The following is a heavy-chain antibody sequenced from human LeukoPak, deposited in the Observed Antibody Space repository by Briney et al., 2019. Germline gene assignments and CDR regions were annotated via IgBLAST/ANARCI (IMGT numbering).Heavy chain of an antibody. V-gene: IGHV3-23*01. CDR1: GFTFGNYA. J-gene: IGHJ5*02. Sequence: GGSLRLPCEASGFTFGNYAMNWVRQAPGKGLEWVSTISGTGSSTYYADSAKGRFTISRDNSKDTLFLQLNSLTAADTAMYFCAKASVAIPQYCNSWGQGTLVTVSS. CDR3: AKASVAIPQYCNS. CDR2: ISGTGSST. D-gene: IGHD2-2*02.